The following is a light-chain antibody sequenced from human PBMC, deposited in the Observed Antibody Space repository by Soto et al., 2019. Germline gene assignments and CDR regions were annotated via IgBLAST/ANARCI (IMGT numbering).Light chain of an antibody. CDR3: QQYGSAPFT. J-gene: IGKJ2*01. V-gene: IGKV3-20*01. Sequence: EIVLTQSPGTLSLSPGDRATLSCRASQSVSSNFLAWYHQKPGQAPRLLIYGASSRATAIPDRFSGRGSGTDFTLTINRLEPEDFAVYFCQQYGSAPFTFGQGTKLEIK. CDR1: QSVSSNF. CDR2: GAS.